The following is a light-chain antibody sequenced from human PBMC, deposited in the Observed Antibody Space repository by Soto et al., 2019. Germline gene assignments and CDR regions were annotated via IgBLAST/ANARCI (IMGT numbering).Light chain of an antibody. Sequence: QSALTQPASVSGSPGQSITISCTGTSVDIGAYDYVSWYQHRPDQAPKLMIYDVRHRPSGVSDRFSGSKSGNTASLTIAGLQPEDEADYYCNSYTSSRSYVFGSGTKSPS. V-gene: IGLV2-14*03. CDR3: NSYTSSRSYV. J-gene: IGLJ1*01. CDR1: SVDIGAYDY. CDR2: DVR.